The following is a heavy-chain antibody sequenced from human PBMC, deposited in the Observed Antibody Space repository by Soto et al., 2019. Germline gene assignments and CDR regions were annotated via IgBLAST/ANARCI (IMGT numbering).Heavy chain of an antibody. CDR1: GFTFSSYG. CDR2: IWYDGSNK. J-gene: IGHJ6*02. V-gene: IGHV3-33*01. D-gene: IGHD6-19*01. CDR3: ARALIAVAGLQNRTSYCMDV. Sequence: QVQLVESGGGVVQPGRSLRLSCAASGFTFSSYGMHWVRQAPGKGLEWVAVIWYDGSNKYYADSVKGRFTISRDNSKNPQYLQMNSLRAEDTAVYYCARALIAVAGLQNRTSYCMDVWGPGTTVTVSS.